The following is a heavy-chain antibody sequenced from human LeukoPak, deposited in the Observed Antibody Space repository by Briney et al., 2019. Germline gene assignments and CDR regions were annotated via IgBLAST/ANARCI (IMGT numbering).Heavy chain of an antibody. J-gene: IGHJ4*02. D-gene: IGHD3-3*01. CDR1: GYTFTGYY. Sequence: GASVKVSCKASGYTFTGYYMHWVRQAPGQGLEWMGWINPNSGGTNYAQKFQGWVTMTRDTSISTAYMELSRLRSDDTAVYYCARGNDFWSGYPAEFDYWGQGTLVTVSS. CDR2: INPNSGGT. CDR3: ARGNDFWSGYPAEFDY. V-gene: IGHV1-2*04.